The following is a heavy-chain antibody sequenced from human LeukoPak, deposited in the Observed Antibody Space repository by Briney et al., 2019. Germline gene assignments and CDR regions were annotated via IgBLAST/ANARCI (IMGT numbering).Heavy chain of an antibody. D-gene: IGHD6-19*01. CDR3: ARANRQWLGRNNWFDP. Sequence: GASVKVSCKASGGTFSSYAISWVRQAPGQGLEWMGGIIPIFGTANYAQKFQGRVTITADKSTSTAYMELSSLRSEDTAVYYCARANRQWLGRNNWFDPWGQGTLVTVSS. CDR2: IIPIFGTA. V-gene: IGHV1-69*06. CDR1: GGTFSSYA. J-gene: IGHJ5*02.